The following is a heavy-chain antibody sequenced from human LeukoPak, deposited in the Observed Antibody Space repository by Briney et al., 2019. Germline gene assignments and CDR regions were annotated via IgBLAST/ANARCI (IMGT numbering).Heavy chain of an antibody. CDR2: IDYDGRNE. V-gene: IGHV3-30*02. J-gene: IGHJ6*03. CDR1: GFTFSSYG. CDR3: AKDMKWELLPGYMDV. Sequence: AGGSLRLSCAVSGFTFSSYGMHWLRQAPGKGLEWVAFIDYDGRNEFYGDSVKGRFTISRDNSKNTLYLQMNSLRAEDTAVYYCAKDMKWELLPGYMDVWGKGTTVTVSS. D-gene: IGHD1-26*01.